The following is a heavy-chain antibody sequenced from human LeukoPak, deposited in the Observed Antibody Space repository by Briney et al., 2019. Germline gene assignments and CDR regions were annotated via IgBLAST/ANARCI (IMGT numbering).Heavy chain of an antibody. V-gene: IGHV3-15*01. CDR3: TTGSSGWENAFDI. CDR1: GFTFSNAW. D-gene: IGHD6-19*01. CDR2: IKSKTDGGTT. J-gene: IGHJ3*02. Sequence: GGSLRLSCAASGFTFSNAWMSWVRQAPGKGLEWVGRIKSKTDGGTTDYAAPVKGRFTISRDDSKNTLYLQMNSLETEDTAVYYCTTGSSGWENAFDIWGQGTMVTVSS.